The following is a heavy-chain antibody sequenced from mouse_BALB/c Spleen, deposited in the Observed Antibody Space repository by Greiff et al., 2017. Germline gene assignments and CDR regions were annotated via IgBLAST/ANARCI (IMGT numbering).Heavy chain of an antibody. V-gene: IGHV14-3*02. CDR2: IDPANGNT. Sequence: VQLKQSGAELVKPGASVKLSCTASGFNIKDTYMHWVKQRPEQGLEWIGRIDPANGNTKYDPKFQGKATITADTSSNTAYLQLSSLTSEDTAVYYCANPYGSLAAYWGQGTLVTVSA. CDR3: ANPYGSLAAY. J-gene: IGHJ3*01. D-gene: IGHD1-1*01. CDR1: GFNIKDTY.